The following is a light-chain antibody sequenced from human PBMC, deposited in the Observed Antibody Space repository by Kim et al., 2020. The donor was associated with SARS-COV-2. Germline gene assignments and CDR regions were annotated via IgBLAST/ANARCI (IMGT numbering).Light chain of an antibody. J-gene: IGKJ1*01. Sequence: ASVGDRVTITCRASQDIANSLAWYQQKPGKVPKLLIYAASTLQSGVPSRFSGSVSGTQFTLTIGSLQTEDVATYYCQKYNSAPWTFGPGTKVDIK. V-gene: IGKV1-27*01. CDR1: QDIANS. CDR3: QKYNSAPWT. CDR2: AAS.